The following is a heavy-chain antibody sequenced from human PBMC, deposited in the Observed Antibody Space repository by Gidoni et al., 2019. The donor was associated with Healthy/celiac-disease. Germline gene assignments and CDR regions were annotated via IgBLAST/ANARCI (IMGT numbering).Heavy chain of an antibody. CDR1: GYTFTSYY. CDR2: INPSGGST. Sequence: QVQLVQSGAEVKKPGASVKVSCKASGYTFTSYYMHWVLQAPGQGLEWMGIINPSGGSTSYAQKFQGRVTMTRDTSTSTVYMELSSLRSEDTAVYYCASEGQVAYYDFWSGYSTFDYWGQGTLVTVSS. V-gene: IGHV1-46*01. J-gene: IGHJ4*02. D-gene: IGHD3-3*01. CDR3: ASEGQVAYYDFWSGYSTFDY.